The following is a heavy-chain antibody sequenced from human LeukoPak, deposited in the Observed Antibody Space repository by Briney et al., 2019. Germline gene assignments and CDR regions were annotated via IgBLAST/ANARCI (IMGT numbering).Heavy chain of an antibody. V-gene: IGHV3-48*02. CDR3: ARDSGYSYADDY. J-gene: IGHJ4*02. Sequence: QPGGSLRLSCAASGFTFRSYAMQWVRQAPGKGLEWVSYTTYNSGTIFYADSVKGRFTISRDNAKDSLYLQMSSLRDEDTAVYYCARDSGYSYADDYWGQGTLVTVSS. D-gene: IGHD5-18*01. CDR2: TTYNSGTI. CDR1: GFTFRSYA.